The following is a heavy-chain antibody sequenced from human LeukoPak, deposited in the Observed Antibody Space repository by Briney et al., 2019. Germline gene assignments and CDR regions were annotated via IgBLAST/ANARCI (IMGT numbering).Heavy chain of an antibody. V-gene: IGHV1-69*05. J-gene: IGHJ5*02. CDR2: IIPICGTA. D-gene: IGHD4-17*01. CDR3: ARDKATVTPEGAWFDP. CDR1: GGTFSSYA. Sequence: ASVKVSCKASGGTFSSYAISWVRQAPGQGLEWMGRIIPICGTANYAQKFQGRVTITTDESTSTAYMELSSLRYEDTAVYYCARDKATVTPEGAWFDPWGQGTLVTVSS.